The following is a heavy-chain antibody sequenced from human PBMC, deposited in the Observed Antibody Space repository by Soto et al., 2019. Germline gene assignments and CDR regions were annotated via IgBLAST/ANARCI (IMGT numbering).Heavy chain of an antibody. V-gene: IGHV3-49*03. Sequence: PGGSLRLSCTASGFTFGDYAMIWFRQAPGKGLEWVGFITSKAYGGTTEYAATVKSRFTTSRDDSKSIAYLQMNSLKTDDTAVYYCSRVPPNNRGAPLDYWGQGTLVTVSS. J-gene: IGHJ4*02. CDR3: SRVPPNNRGAPLDY. D-gene: IGHD3-10*01. CDR2: ITSKAYGGTT. CDR1: GFTFGDYA.